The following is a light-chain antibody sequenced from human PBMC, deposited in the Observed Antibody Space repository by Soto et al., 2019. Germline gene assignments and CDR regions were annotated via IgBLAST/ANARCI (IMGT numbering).Light chain of an antibody. Sequence: QSALTQPASVSGSPGQSITISCTGTSSDVGGYNYVSWYQHHPGKAPKLMIYEVSNRPSGVSYRFSGSKSGNTASLTISGLQAEDEADYYCNSYTGSRIVFGTGTKVTVL. CDR1: SSDVGGYNY. V-gene: IGLV2-14*01. CDR3: NSYTGSRIV. J-gene: IGLJ1*01. CDR2: EVS.